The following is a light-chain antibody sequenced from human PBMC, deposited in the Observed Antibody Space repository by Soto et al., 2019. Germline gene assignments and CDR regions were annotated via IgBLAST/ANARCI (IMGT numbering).Light chain of an antibody. CDR3: HQRSNWPPDT. V-gene: IGKV3-11*01. CDR2: GAS. J-gene: IGKJ5*01. Sequence: EIVLTQPPGTLSLSPGERASLSCRASQSVHTFLAWYQQRPGQPPRLLIFGASTRATGVPARFSGSGSGTDFTLTISRLEPEDFAVYYCHQRSNWPPDTFGQGTRLDI. CDR1: QSVHTF.